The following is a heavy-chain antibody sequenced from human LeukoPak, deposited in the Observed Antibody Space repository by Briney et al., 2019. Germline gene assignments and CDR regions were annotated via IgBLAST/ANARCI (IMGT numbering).Heavy chain of an antibody. J-gene: IGHJ5*02. CDR3: ARESRDTRITMVRGASGSWFDP. V-gene: IGHV4-59*01. CDR1: GGSISSYY. Sequence: PSETLSLTCTVSGGSISSYYWSWIRQPPGKGLEWIGYIYYSGSTNYNPSLKSRVTISVDTSKNRFSLKLSSVTAADTAVYYCARESRDTRITMVRGASGSWFDPWGQGTLVTVSS. D-gene: IGHD3-10*01. CDR2: IYYSGST.